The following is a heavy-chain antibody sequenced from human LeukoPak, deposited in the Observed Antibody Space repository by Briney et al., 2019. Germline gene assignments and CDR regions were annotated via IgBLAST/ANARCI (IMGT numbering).Heavy chain of an antibody. D-gene: IGHD2-15*01. V-gene: IGHV3-30*04. CDR1: GFTFSSYA. CDR3: ARDGGRYCSGGSCYYFDY. CDR2: ISYDGSNK. Sequence: PARSLRLSCAASGFTFSSYAMHWVRQAPGKGLEWVAVISYDGSNKYYADSVKGRFTISGDNSKNTLYLQMNSLRAEDTAVYYCARDGGRYCSGGSCYYFDYWGQGTLVTVSS. J-gene: IGHJ4*02.